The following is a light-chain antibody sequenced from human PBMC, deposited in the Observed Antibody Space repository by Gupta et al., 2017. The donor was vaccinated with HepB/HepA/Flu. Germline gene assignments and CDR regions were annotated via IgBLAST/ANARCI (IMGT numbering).Light chain of an antibody. V-gene: IGLV2-14*01. CDR1: TSDVGGYNY. CDR2: DVS. Sequence: QSALTQPASVAGSPGLSITTSCTGTTSDVGGYNYVSWYQQHPGKAPKLMIYDVSNRPSGVSNRFSGSKSGNTASLTISGLQAEDEADYYCSSYTSSSTLVFGGGTKLTVL. J-gene: IGLJ3*02. CDR3: SSYTSSSTLV.